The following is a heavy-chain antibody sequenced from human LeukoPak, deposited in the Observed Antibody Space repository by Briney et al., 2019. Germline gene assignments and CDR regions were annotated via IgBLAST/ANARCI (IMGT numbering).Heavy chain of an antibody. CDR2: GHHTERS. CDR3: ARENAGTDHDSTAAFHY. V-gene: IGHV4-59*02. Sequence: SETLSLFCSVSGDSVTTTYWSWVRQPPGKGLEWIAYGHHTERSNHSPSFRSRATISVDTSKNQFSLKLSSVTAADTAFYYCARENAGTDHDSTAAFHYWGQGILVIVSS. D-gene: IGHD1-7*01. CDR1: GDSVTTTY. J-gene: IGHJ4*02.